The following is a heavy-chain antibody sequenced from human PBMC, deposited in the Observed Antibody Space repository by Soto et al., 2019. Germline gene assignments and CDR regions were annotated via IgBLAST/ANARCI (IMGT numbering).Heavy chain of an antibody. Sequence: QVQLQQWGAGLLKPSETLSLTCAVYGGSFSGYYWSWIRQPPGKGLELIGEINHSRSTNYIPSLKSRVTISVDTSKNQFSLKLSSVTAADTDVYSCARGRPVTAFDYWGQGTLVTVSS. CDR3: ARGRPVTAFDY. CDR1: GGSFSGYY. J-gene: IGHJ4*02. CDR2: INHSRST. D-gene: IGHD4-17*01. V-gene: IGHV4-34*01.